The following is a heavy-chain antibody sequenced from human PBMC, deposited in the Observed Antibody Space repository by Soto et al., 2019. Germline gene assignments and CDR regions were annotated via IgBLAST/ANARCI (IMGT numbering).Heavy chain of an antibody. J-gene: IGHJ6*03. Sequence: GGSLRLSCAASGFTFSSYSMNWVRQAPGKGLEWVSSISSSSSYIYYADSVKGRFTISRDNAKNSLYLQMNSLRAEDTAVYYCARDVDGYSYGPIYYYYMDVWGKGTKVTVSS. CDR1: GFTFSSYS. V-gene: IGHV3-21*01. D-gene: IGHD5-18*01. CDR3: ARDVDGYSYGPIYYYYMDV. CDR2: ISSSSSYI.